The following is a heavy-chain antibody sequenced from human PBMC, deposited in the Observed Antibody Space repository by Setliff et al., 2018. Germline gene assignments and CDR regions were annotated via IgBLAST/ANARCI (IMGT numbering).Heavy chain of an antibody. V-gene: IGHV3-9*01. Sequence: GGSLRLSCSASGFTFDDYAMHWGRQAPGKGLEWVSGISWNSGSIGYADSVKGRFTISRDNAKNSLYLQMNSLRAEDTALYYCAKDTKGYLNQDAFDIWGQGTMVTVSS. D-gene: IGHD1-1*01. CDR3: AKDTKGYLNQDAFDI. CDR2: ISWNSGSI. J-gene: IGHJ3*02. CDR1: GFTFDDYA.